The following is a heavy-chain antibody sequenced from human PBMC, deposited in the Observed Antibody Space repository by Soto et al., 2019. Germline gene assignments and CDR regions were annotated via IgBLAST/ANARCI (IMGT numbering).Heavy chain of an antibody. V-gene: IGHV3-74*01. CDR1: GITFSSYG. D-gene: IGHD3-22*01. Sequence: GGSLRLSCAVSGITFSSYGMHWVRQAPGKGLVWVSRINSDGSSTSYADSVKGRFTISRDNAKNTLYLQMNSLRAEDTAVYYCARGRRRRRWYYYDSSGYYYYYYGMDVWGQGTTVTVSS. J-gene: IGHJ6*02. CDR3: ARGRRRRRWYYYDSSGYYYYYYGMDV. CDR2: INSDGSST.